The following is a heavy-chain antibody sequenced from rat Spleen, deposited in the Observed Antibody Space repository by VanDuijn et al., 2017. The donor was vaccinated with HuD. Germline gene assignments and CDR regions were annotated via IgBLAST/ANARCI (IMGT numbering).Heavy chain of an antibody. CDR2: ISYDGRTT. D-gene: IGHD1-2*01. V-gene: IGHV5-7*01. CDR3: ARHGWGYSSYIIPLNWFAY. Sequence: EVQLVESGGDLVQPGRSLKLSCAASGFTFSSFPMAWVRQAPKKGLEWVATISYDGRTTNHRDSVKGRSTISRANARSTLDLQMDSLRSEDTATYYCARHGWGYSSYIIPLNWFAYWGQGTLVTVSS. CDR1: GFTFSSFP. J-gene: IGHJ3*01.